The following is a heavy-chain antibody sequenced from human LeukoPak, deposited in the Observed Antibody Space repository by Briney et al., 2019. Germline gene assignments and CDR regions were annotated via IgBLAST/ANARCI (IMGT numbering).Heavy chain of an antibody. D-gene: IGHD6-6*01. CDR1: GDIVSSNSAA. CDR3: SRQRSTSTYYFGLDV. Sequence: SQTLSLTRAISGDIVSSNSAAWNWIRQSPSRGLEWLGRTYYRSKWYNDYAVSLKSRITINPDTSKNQFSLHLNSVTPEDTAVYYCSRQRSTSTYYFGLDVWGQGTTVTVSS. CDR2: TYYRSKWYN. V-gene: IGHV6-1*01. J-gene: IGHJ6*02.